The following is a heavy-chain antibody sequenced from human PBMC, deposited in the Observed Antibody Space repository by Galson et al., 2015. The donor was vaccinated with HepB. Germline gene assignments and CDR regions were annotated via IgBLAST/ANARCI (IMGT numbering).Heavy chain of an antibody. D-gene: IGHD2-15*01. CDR1: GFTFTRYA. CDR3: AKDGIMVANNPYHFHY. J-gene: IGHJ4*02. CDR2: ITSSGGNT. V-gene: IGHV3-23*01. Sequence: SLRLSCAASGFTFTRYAMTWVRQAPGKGLEWVSSITSSGGNTYYTDAVKGRFTISRDNSKNTLSLQLNSLRVEDTAAYYCAKDGIMVANNPYHFHYWGQGTLVTVSS.